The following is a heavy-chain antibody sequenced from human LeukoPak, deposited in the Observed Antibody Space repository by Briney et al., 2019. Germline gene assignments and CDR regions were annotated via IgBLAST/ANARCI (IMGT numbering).Heavy chain of an antibody. Sequence: PGGSLRLSCAASGFTFSNAWMSWVRQAPGKGLEWVGRIKSKTDGGTTDYAAHVKGRFTISRDDSKNTLYLQMNSLKTEDTAVYYCTTDPADTAMVADYWGQGTLVTVSS. CDR3: TTDPADTAMVADY. V-gene: IGHV3-15*01. J-gene: IGHJ4*02. CDR1: GFTFSNAW. CDR2: IKSKTDGGTT. D-gene: IGHD5-18*01.